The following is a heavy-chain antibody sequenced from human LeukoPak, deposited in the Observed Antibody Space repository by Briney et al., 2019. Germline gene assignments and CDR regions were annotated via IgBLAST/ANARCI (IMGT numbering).Heavy chain of an antibody. Sequence: PSETLSLTCTVSGGSISSYHWSWIRQPPGKGLEWIGYIYYSGSTNYNPPLKSRVTISVDTSKNQFSLKLSSVTAADTAVYYCARVGDSSGWRNWFDPWGQGTLVTVSS. D-gene: IGHD6-19*01. V-gene: IGHV4-59*01. CDR1: GGSISSYH. CDR3: ARVGDSSGWRNWFDP. J-gene: IGHJ5*02. CDR2: IYYSGST.